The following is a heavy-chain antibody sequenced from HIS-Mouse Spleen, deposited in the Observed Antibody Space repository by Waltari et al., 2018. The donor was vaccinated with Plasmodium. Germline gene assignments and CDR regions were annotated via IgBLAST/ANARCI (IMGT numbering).Heavy chain of an antibody. CDR2: HNPNRCGT. Sequence: QVQLVQSGAEVKKPGASVKVSCKASGYTFTGYYMHWVRQAPGQGLEWMGGHNPNRCGTNYAQKFQGRGTMTRDTAISTAYMELSRLRSDDTAVYYCARVLGYKAAAGTFVEYFQHWGQGTLVTVSS. D-gene: IGHD6-13*01. CDR1: GYTFTGYY. J-gene: IGHJ1*01. V-gene: IGHV1-2*02. CDR3: ARVLGYKAAAGTFVEYFQH.